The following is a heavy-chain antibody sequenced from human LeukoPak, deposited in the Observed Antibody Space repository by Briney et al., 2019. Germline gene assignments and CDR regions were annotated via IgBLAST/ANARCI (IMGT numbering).Heavy chain of an antibody. CDR3: ARDVRGYDFWSGYSRGFDP. CDR2: IYYSGST. CDR1: GGPISSGGYY. J-gene: IGHJ5*02. D-gene: IGHD3-3*01. V-gene: IGHV4-31*03. Sequence: SETLSLTCTVSGGPISSGGYYWSWIRQHPGKGLEWIGYIYYSGSTYYNPSLKSRVTISVDTSKNQFSLKLSSVTAADTAVYYCARDVRGYDFWSGYSRGFDPWGQGTLVTVSS.